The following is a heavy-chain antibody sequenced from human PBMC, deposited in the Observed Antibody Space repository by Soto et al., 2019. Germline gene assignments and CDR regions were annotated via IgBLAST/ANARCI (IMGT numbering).Heavy chain of an antibody. D-gene: IGHD7-27*01. J-gene: IGHJ6*02. Sequence: SVKVSCKASGFTFTSSAMQWVRQARGQRLEWIGWIVVGSGNTNYAQKFQERVTISVDKSISTASLQWSSLKASDTAMYYCARHRAGDRDYYHYGMDVWGLGTTVTVSS. CDR1: GFTFTSSA. CDR3: ARHRAGDRDYYHYGMDV. CDR2: IVVGSGNT. V-gene: IGHV1-58*02.